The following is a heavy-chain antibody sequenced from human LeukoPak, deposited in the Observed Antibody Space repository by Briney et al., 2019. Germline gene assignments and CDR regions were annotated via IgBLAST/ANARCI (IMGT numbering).Heavy chain of an antibody. CDR3: ARSGFAVPFDY. D-gene: IGHD2-21*01. J-gene: IGHJ4*02. Sequence: ASVKVSCKASGYTFTGYSMHWVRQAPGQGLEWMGRINPNIGGTNYAQKFQGRVTITRDKSTSTAYMELSRLRSDDSAVYYCARSGFAVPFDYWGQGTLVTVSS. CDR1: GYTFTGYS. V-gene: IGHV1-2*06. CDR2: INPNIGGT.